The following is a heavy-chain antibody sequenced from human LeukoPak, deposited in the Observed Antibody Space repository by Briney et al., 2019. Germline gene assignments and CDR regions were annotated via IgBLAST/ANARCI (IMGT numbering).Heavy chain of an antibody. CDR3: ARGTPIDY. V-gene: IGHV3-48*01. Sequence: GGSLRLSCGASRFTFSIYSMNWVRQAPGKGLEWVSYISSFSTTIYYADSVKGRFTISRDDAKNSLYLQMNSLRAEDTAVYYCARGTPIDYWGQGTLVTVSS. CDR1: RFTFSIYS. CDR2: ISSFSTTI. J-gene: IGHJ4*02.